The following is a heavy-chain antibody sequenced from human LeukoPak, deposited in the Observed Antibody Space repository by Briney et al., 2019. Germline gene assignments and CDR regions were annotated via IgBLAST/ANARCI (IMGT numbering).Heavy chain of an antibody. D-gene: IGHD1-26*01. CDR3: ARVRPRGSYYGFDY. J-gene: IGHJ4*02. CDR2: INHSGST. Sequence: PSETLSLTCAVYGGSFSGYYWSWIRQPPGKGLEWIGEINHSGSTNYNPSLKSRVTIAVATSKNQFSRKLSSVTAADTAVYYCARVRPRGSYYGFDYWGQGTLVTVSS. CDR1: GGSFSGYY. V-gene: IGHV4-34*01.